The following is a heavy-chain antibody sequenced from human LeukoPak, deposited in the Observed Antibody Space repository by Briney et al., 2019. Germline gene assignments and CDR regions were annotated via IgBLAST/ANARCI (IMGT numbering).Heavy chain of an antibody. CDR1: GFTLSSYW. V-gene: IGHV3-74*01. CDR3: ARDLVVATGPDY. J-gene: IGHJ4*02. CDR2: TNNDGSTT. D-gene: IGHD5-12*01. Sequence: GGSLRLSCAASGFTLSSYWMHWVRQAPGKGLVWVSRTNNDGSTTNYADSVKGRFTISRDNAKNTLYLQMNSLRAEDTAAYYCARDLVVATGPDYWGQGTLVTVSS.